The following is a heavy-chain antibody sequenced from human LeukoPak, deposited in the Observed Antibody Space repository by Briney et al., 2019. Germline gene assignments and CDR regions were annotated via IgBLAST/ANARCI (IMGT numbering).Heavy chain of an antibody. D-gene: IGHD3-3*01. CDR3: AREHPGGEGWSGYNRGIDY. CDR2: ISYDGGNK. CDR1: GFPFGSHA. J-gene: IGHJ4*02. V-gene: IGHV3-30-3*01. Sequence: GGSLRLSCAASGFPFGSHAMKWVRQAPGKGLEWVAVISYDGGNKYYADSVKGRFTISRDNSKNTLYLQMNSLRAEDTAVYYCAREHPGGEGWSGYNRGIDYWGQGTLVTVSS.